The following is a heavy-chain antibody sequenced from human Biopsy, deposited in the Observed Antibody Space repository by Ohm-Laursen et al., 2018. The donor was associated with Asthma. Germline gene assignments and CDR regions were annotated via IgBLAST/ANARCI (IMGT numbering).Heavy chain of an antibody. J-gene: IGHJ3*02. CDR2: INAGNGNT. CDR1: GSTFISYA. D-gene: IGHD3-9*01. V-gene: IGHV1-3*01. Sequence: GASVQVSCNASGSTFISYAIHWVRPAPGQRLEWSGWINAGNGNTKYSQKFQGRVTITRDTSASTAYMHLSSLRSEDTAMYYCARTYYDFLTGQVNDAFAMWGQGTMVTVSS. CDR3: ARTYYDFLTGQVNDAFAM.